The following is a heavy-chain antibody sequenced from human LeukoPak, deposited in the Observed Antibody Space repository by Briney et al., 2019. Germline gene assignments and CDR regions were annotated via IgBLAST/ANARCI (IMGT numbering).Heavy chain of an antibody. D-gene: IGHD2-15*01. Sequence: GGSLRLSCALYEFSFSSYSMNWVRPAPGKGLEWVSYISSRRNHISYTDSVKGRFTISTGNAKNSLYLQMNSLRDEDTAVYYCARDYQWSFDYWGQGTLVTVSS. CDR3: ARDYQWSFDY. CDR1: EFSFSSYS. V-gene: IGHV3-48*02. J-gene: IGHJ4*02. CDR2: ISSRRNHI.